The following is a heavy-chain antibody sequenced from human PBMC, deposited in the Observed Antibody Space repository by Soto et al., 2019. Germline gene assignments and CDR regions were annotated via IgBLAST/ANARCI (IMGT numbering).Heavy chain of an antibody. CDR1: GGSISSYY. J-gene: IGHJ6*02. D-gene: IGHD6-19*01. Sequence: SETLSLTCTVSGGSISSYYWSWIRQPPGKGLEWIWYIYYSGSTNYNPSLKSRVTISLDTSKNQFSLKLSSVTAADTAVYYCARVVRGQCLDYYYYGMDVWGQGTTVTVSS. V-gene: IGHV4-59*01. CDR2: IYYSGST. CDR3: ARVVRGQCLDYYYYGMDV.